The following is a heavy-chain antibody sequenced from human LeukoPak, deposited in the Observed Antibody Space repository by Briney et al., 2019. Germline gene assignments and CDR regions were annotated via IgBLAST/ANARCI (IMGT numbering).Heavy chain of an antibody. Sequence: SETLSLTRTVSVGSISRYYWSWIRPPAGKGLEWVGRIYTSGSTNYNPSLKSRVTMSVDTSKNQFSLKLSSVTAADTAVYYCAKGDFYGGTSFDYYYYYMDVWGKGTTVTVSS. CDR2: IYTSGST. CDR3: AKGDFYGGTSFDYYYYYMDV. D-gene: IGHD4-23*01. J-gene: IGHJ6*03. V-gene: IGHV4-4*07. CDR1: VGSISRYY.